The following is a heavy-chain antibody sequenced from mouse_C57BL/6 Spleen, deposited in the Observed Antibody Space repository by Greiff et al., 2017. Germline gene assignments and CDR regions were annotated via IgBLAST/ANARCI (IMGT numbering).Heavy chain of an antibody. CDR3: ARSGGRSSFAY. Sequence: QVQLQQSGPELVKPGASVKLSCKASGYTFTSYDINWVKQRPGQGLEWIGWIYPRDGSTKYNEKFKGKATLTVDTSSSTAYMGLHSLTSEDSAVYICARSGGRSSFAYWGKGTLVTVSA. V-gene: IGHV1-85*01. CDR1: GYTFTSYD. J-gene: IGHJ3*01. D-gene: IGHD1-3*01. CDR2: IYPRDGST.